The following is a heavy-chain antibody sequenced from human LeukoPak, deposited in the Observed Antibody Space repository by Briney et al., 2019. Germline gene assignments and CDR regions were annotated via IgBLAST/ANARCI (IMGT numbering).Heavy chain of an antibody. D-gene: IGHD3-10*01. Sequence: PGGSLRLSCAASGFTFSSYWMSWVRQAPGKGLEWVANIKQDGSEKYYVDSVKGRFTISRDNAKNTLYLQMNSLRAEDTAVYYCAHDYYGNAFDIWGQGTMVTVSS. CDR2: IKQDGSEK. V-gene: IGHV3-7*01. J-gene: IGHJ3*02. CDR1: GFTFSSYW. CDR3: AHDYYGNAFDI.